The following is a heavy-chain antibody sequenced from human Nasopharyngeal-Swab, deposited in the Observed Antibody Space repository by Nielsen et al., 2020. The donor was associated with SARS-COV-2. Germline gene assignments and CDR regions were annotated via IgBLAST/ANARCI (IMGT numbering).Heavy chain of an antibody. D-gene: IGHD4-23*01. V-gene: IGHV5-51*01. Sequence: GESLKISCKGSGYRFISYWIGWVRQMPGKGLEWMGIIYPGDSDTRYSPPFQGQVTMSADKSLTTAYLQWSSLKASDSAMYYCARGGLYGGNSVGNWFDSWGQGTLVTVSS. CDR1: GYRFISYW. CDR2: IYPGDSDT. J-gene: IGHJ5*01. CDR3: ARGGLYGGNSVGNWFDS.